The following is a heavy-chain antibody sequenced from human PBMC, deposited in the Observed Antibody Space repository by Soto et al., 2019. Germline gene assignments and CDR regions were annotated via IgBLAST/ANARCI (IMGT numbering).Heavy chain of an antibody. D-gene: IGHD6-13*01. CDR3: ARDKGVAAAGITWFDT. CDR1: GDSMNTYH. V-gene: IGHV4-4*07. J-gene: IGHJ5*02. Sequence: XETLSVTCAVCGDSMNTYHWSWIRQPAGKGLEWIGHVHSSGSTNYNPSLKSRVTMSVDTSKNQFSLRLMSVTAADTAVYYCARDKGVAAAGITWFDTWGQGSRVTVSS. CDR2: VHSSGST.